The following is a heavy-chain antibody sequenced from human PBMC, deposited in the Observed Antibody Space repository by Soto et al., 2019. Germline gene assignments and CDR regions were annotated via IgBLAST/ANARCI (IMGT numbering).Heavy chain of an antibody. Sequence: QVQLVQSGAEVKKPGASVKVSCKASGYTFTSYGISWVRQAPGQGLEWMGWISAYNGNANYAQNLQGRVTMTTDTSTSTAYMELRSLRSDDTAVYYCARDLALFIAAAGPQGDYWGQGTLVTVSS. D-gene: IGHD6-13*01. CDR1: GYTFTSYG. CDR3: ARDLALFIAAAGPQGDY. CDR2: ISAYNGNA. V-gene: IGHV1-18*01. J-gene: IGHJ4*02.